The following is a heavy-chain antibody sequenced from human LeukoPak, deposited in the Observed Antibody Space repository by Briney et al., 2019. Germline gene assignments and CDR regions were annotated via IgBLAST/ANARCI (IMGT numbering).Heavy chain of an antibody. D-gene: IGHD6-19*01. CDR1: GGSISSSIYY. J-gene: IGHJ4*02. CDR3: ARVAVADDY. Sequence: SPSETLSLTCIVSGGSISSSIYYWAWVRQPPGKGLEWIGTVFYNGATQYSPSLRSRVTISIDTSKNQFSLKLSSVTAADTAVYYCARVAVADDYWGQGTLVTVSS. V-gene: IGHV4-39*07. CDR2: VFYNGAT.